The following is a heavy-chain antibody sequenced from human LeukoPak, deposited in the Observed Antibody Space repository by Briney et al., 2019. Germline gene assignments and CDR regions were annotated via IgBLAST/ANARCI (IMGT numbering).Heavy chain of an antibody. J-gene: IGHJ4*02. CDR1: GFTFSSYA. Sequence: GGSLRLSCAASGFTFSSYAMHWVRQAPGKGLEWVAVISYDGSNKYYADSVKGRFTISRDNSKNTLYLQMNSLRAEDTAVYYCARDLGRSAGGFDYWGQGTLVTVSS. D-gene: IGHD3-16*01. V-gene: IGHV3-30-3*01. CDR2: ISYDGSNK. CDR3: ARDLGRSAGGFDY.